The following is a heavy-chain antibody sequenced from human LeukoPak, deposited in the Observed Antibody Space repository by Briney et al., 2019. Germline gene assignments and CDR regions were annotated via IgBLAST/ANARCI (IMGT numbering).Heavy chain of an antibody. V-gene: IGHV1-2*04. Sequence: GASVKVSCKASGYTFTGYYMHWVRQAPGQGLEWMGWINPNSGGTNYAQKFQGWVTMTRDTSISTAYMELSRLRSDDTAMYHCARGAYYYGSGSYPIDYWGQGTLVTVSS. CDR2: INPNSGGT. CDR1: GYTFTGYY. J-gene: IGHJ4*02. CDR3: ARGAYYYGSGSYPIDY. D-gene: IGHD3-10*01.